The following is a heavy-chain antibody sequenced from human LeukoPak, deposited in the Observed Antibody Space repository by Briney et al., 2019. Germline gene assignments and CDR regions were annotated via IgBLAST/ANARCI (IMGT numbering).Heavy chain of an antibody. D-gene: IGHD2-21*02. Sequence: ASVKVSCKASGYTFTSYYMHRVRQAPGQGLEWMGIINPSGGSTSYAQKFQGRVTMTRDTSTSTVYMELSSLRSEDTAVYYCARVSVVVVTQPYYFDYWGQGTLVTVSS. J-gene: IGHJ4*02. CDR3: ARVSVVVVTQPYYFDY. CDR1: GYTFTSYY. CDR2: INPSGGST. V-gene: IGHV1-46*01.